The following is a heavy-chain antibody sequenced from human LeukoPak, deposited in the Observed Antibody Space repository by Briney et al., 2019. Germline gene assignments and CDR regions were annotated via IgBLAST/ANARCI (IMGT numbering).Heavy chain of an antibody. Sequence: GGSLRLSCEASGLTFSDYYMSWIRQAPGKGLEWVAVIWYDGSNKYYADSVKGRFTISRDNSKNTLYLQMNSLRAEDTAVYYCARPQYCSSTSCYDAFDIWGQGTMVTVSS. CDR2: IWYDGSNK. J-gene: IGHJ3*02. V-gene: IGHV3-33*08. D-gene: IGHD2-2*01. CDR1: GLTFSDYY. CDR3: ARPQYCSSTSCYDAFDI.